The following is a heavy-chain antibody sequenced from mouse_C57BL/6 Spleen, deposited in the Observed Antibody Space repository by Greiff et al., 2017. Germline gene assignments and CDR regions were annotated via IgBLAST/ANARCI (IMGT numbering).Heavy chain of an antibody. CDR2: IWSDGST. D-gene: IGHD2-3*01. V-gene: IGHV2-6-1*01. J-gene: IGHJ4*01. CDR3: ARHVGTTPYAMDY. CDR1: GFSLTSYG. Sequence: VMLVESGPGLVAPSQSLSITCTVSGFSLTSYGVHWVRQPPGKGLEWLVVIWSDGSTTYNSALKSSLSISKDNSKSQVFLKMNSLQTDDTAMYXCARHVGTTPYAMDYWGQGTSVTVSS.